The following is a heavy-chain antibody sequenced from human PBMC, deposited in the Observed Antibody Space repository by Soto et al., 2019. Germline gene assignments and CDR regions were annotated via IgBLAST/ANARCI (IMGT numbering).Heavy chain of an antibody. CDR2: ISSSGTI. CDR1: GGSIRDYF. V-gene: IGHV4-59*01. Sequence: SETLSLTCSVSGGSIRDYFWTWVRQPPGKGLEWIGYISSSGTIKYNSSLKSRVTISLDTSRNHFSLKLSSVTTADTAVYFCARARKLVIPGNYYYHGMDVWGQGTTVTVSS. D-gene: IGHD3-10*01. CDR3: ARARKLVIPGNYYYHGMDV. J-gene: IGHJ6*02.